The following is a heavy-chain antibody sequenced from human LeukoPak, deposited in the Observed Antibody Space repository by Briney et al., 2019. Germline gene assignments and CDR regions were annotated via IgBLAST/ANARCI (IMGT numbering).Heavy chain of an antibody. CDR2: IYYSGST. V-gene: IGHV4-59*01. D-gene: IGHD4-17*01. CDR3: ARANYGDLFFDY. CDR1: GGSISSYY. Sequence: SETLSRTCTVSGGSISSYYWSWIRQPPGKGLEWIGYIYYSGSTNYNPSLKSRVTISVDTSKNQFSLKLSSVTAADTAVYYCARANYGDLFFDYWGQGTLVTVSS. J-gene: IGHJ4*02.